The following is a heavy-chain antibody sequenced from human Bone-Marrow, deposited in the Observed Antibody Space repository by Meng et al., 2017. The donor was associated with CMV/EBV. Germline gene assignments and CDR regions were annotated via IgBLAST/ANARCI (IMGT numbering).Heavy chain of an antibody. CDR2: ISGSGGST. V-gene: IGHV3-23*01. Sequence: AASGLTVSSYAMSWVRQAPGKGLGWVSAISGSGGSTYYADSVKGRFTISRDNSKNTLYLQMNSLRAEDTAVYYCAKGERVTTSPFDYWGQGTLVTVSS. J-gene: IGHJ4*02. CDR1: GLTVSSYA. CDR3: AKGERVTTSPFDY. D-gene: IGHD4-17*01.